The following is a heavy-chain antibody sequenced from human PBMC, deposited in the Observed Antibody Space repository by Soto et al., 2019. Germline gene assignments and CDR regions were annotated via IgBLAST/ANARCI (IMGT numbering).Heavy chain of an antibody. Sequence: QVQLVQSGAEVKKPGASVKVSCKASGYTFTSYGFSWVRQAPGQGLEWMGWINAYNGDTNYAQNLQGRVTTTTDTATHTAYMELRSLNSDDTAVYYCARMGDVPYYSYGMDVWGQGTAVTVSS. J-gene: IGHJ6*02. V-gene: IGHV1-18*01. CDR1: GYTFTSYG. D-gene: IGHD3-16*01. CDR3: ARMGDVPYYSYGMDV. CDR2: INAYNGDT.